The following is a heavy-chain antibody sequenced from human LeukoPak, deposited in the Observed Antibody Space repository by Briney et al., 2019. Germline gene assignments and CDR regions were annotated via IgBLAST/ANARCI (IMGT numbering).Heavy chain of an antibody. CDR1: GYSFTTYG. J-gene: IGHJ4*02. V-gene: IGHV1-18*01. D-gene: IGHD4-11*01. CDR2: IAPKNGNT. CDR3: ARDASAYN. Sequence: ASVKVSCKAYGYSFTTYGINWVRQAPGQGLEWLGWIAPKNGNTNYLQKFQARLTLTADTSTSTVYMELRSLTFDDSAMYCCARDASAYNWGQGTLVTVS.